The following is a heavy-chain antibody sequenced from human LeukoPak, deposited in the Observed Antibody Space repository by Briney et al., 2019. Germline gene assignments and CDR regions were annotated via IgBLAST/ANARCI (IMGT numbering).Heavy chain of an antibody. CDR1: GFTFSSLW. CDR3: TRVSGGYDMSDY. J-gene: IGHJ4*02. D-gene: IGHD3-9*01. CDR2: IRKDGSLQ. Sequence: GGSLRLSCAASGFTFSSLWMSWVRQAPGKGLEWVANIRKDGSLQYYVDSVEGRFTISRDNAKNSLYLQMNTLRADDTAVYYCTRVSGGYDMSDYWGQGTLVTVSS. V-gene: IGHV3-7*03.